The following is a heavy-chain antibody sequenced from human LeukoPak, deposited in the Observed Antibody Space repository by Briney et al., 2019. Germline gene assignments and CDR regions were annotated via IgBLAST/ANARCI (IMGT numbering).Heavy chain of an antibody. J-gene: IGHJ4*02. CDR2: IIPIFGTA. CDR1: GGTFSSYA. CDR3: ARGSGERYYDFWSGYHARSFAY. V-gene: IGHV1-69*13. D-gene: IGHD3-3*01. Sequence: ASVKVSCKASGGTFSSYAISWVRQAPGQGLEWMGGIIPIFGTANYAQKFQGRVTITADESTSTAYMELSSLRSEDTAVYYCARGSGERYYDFWSGYHARSFAYWGQGTLVTVSS.